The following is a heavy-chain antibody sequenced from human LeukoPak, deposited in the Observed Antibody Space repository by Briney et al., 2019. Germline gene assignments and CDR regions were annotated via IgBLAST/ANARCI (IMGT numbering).Heavy chain of an antibody. J-gene: IGHJ4*02. D-gene: IGHD3-22*01. CDR3: AKRGVVIRVILVGFHKEAYYFDS. CDR1: GISLSNYG. Sequence: GGSLRLSCAVSGISLSNYGMSWVRQAPGKGLEWVAGISGSGGGTNYADSVRGRFTISRDNPKNTLYLQMNRLRAEDTAVYFCAKRGVVIRVILVGFHKEAYYFDSWGQGALVTVSS. CDR2: ISGSGGGT. V-gene: IGHV3-23*01.